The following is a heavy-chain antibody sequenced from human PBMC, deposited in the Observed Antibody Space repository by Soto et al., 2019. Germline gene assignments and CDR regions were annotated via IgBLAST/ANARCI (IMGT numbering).Heavy chain of an antibody. J-gene: IGHJ5*02. D-gene: IGHD3-10*01. Sequence: PSETLSLTCSVSGGSFTDYYWTWIRQPPGKPLEWIGEISHGGTTKDNPFLHSRVTMSVDTSRNQFSLDLTSVTAADTAVYYCARGHTRRMTVGWGAGIMGKPLDTWGQGILVTVSS. CDR2: ISHGGTT. CDR1: GGSFTDYY. CDR3: ARGHTRRMTVGWGAGIMGKPLDT. V-gene: IGHV4-34*01.